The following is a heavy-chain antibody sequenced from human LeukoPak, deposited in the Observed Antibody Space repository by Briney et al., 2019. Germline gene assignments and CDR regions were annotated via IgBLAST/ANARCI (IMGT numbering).Heavy chain of an antibody. V-gene: IGHV4-30-4*08. D-gene: IGHD5-18*01. J-gene: IGHJ2*01. CDR3: AREGWGYSYGYISWYFDL. CDR1: GGSISSGDYY. CDR2: IYYSGST. Sequence: PSQTLSLTCTVSGGSISSGDYYWSWIRQPPGKGLERIGYIYYSGSTYYNPSLKSRVTISVDTSKNQFSLKLSSVTAADTAVYYCAREGWGYSYGYISWYFDLWGRGTLVTVSS.